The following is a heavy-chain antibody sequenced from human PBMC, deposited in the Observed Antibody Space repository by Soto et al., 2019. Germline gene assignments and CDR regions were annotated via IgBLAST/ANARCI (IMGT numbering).Heavy chain of an antibody. CDR3: ARVPYSDSSGYYHDY. J-gene: IGHJ4*02. CDR2: IYYSGST. D-gene: IGHD3-22*01. CDR1: GGSISSGDYY. V-gene: IGHV4-30-4*01. Sequence: QVQLQESGPGLVKPSQTLSLTCTVSGGSISSGDYYWSWIRQPPGKGLEWTGYIYYSGSTYYNPLLKSRVTISVDPSKNQFSLKLSSVTAADTAGYYCARVPYSDSSGYYHDYWGQGTLVTVSS.